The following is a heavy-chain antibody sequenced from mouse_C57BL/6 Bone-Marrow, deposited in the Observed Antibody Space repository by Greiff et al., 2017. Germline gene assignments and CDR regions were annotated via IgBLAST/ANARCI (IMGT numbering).Heavy chain of an antibody. V-gene: IGHV14-4*01. J-gene: IGHJ3*01. CDR2: IDPENGDT. CDR3: TSLTGTTWFAY. CDR1: GFNIKDDY. Sequence: EVQLKESGAELVRPGASVKLSCTASGFNIKDDYMHWVKQRPEQGLEWIGWIDPENGDTEYASKFQGKATITADTSSNTAYLQLSSLTSEDTAVYYCTSLTGTTWFAYWGQGTLVTVSA. D-gene: IGHD4-1*01.